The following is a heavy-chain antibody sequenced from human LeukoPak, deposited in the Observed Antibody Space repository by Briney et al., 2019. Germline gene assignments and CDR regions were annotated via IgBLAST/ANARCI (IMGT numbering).Heavy chain of an antibody. Sequence: ASVTLSCTASGSTFTGYYMHWVRQAPGQGVEWMAWIHPICGGTNYAQKFQGRVTMTRDTSISTAYMELSGLRSDDTAVYYCARDSYCSSTSCYGDFDYWGQGTLVTVSS. CDR2: IHPICGGT. CDR1: GSTFTGYY. CDR3: ARDSYCSSTSCYGDFDY. D-gene: IGHD2-2*01. V-gene: IGHV1-2*02. J-gene: IGHJ4*02.